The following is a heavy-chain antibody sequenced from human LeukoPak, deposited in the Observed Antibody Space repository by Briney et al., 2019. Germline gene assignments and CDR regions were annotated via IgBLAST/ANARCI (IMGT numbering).Heavy chain of an antibody. Sequence: ASVTVSCKASGYTFTSYAISWVRQAPGQGLEWMGWISANNGNTIYAQKIQGRVTMTTDTSPSTAYRELRSLKSDVTAVYYCARDLLGMIPSLSAEYWGGGTLVTVSS. CDR3: ARDLLGMIPSLSAEY. CDR2: ISANNGNT. D-gene: IGHD2/OR15-2a*01. V-gene: IGHV1-18*01. CDR1: GYTFTSYA. J-gene: IGHJ4*02.